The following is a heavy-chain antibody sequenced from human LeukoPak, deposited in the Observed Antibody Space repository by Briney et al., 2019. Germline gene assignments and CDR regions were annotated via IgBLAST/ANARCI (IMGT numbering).Heavy chain of an antibody. CDR1: GFTFSNYA. CDR2: ISGSGGRT. V-gene: IGHV3-23*01. Sequence: TGGSLRLSCAASGFTFSNYAMRWVRQAPGKGLEWVSSISGSGGRTYYADSVTGRFTISRDNSKNTLYLQMNSLRAEDTAVYYCARVMVTTGFGYWGQGALVTVSS. CDR3: ARVMVTTGFGY. D-gene: IGHD4-17*01. J-gene: IGHJ4*02.